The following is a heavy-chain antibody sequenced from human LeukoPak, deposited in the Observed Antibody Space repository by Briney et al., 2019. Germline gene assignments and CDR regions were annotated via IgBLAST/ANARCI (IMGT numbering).Heavy chain of an antibody. CDR2: ISYDGSNK. Sequence: GGSLRLSCAASGFTFSSSAMSWVRQAPGKGLEWVAVISYDGSNKYYADSVKGRFTISRDNSKNTLYLQMNSLRAEDTAVYYCARDRDQLAFDYWGQGTLVTVSS. CDR3: ARDRDQLAFDY. V-gene: IGHV3-30*04. D-gene: IGHD6-13*01. J-gene: IGHJ4*02. CDR1: GFTFSSSA.